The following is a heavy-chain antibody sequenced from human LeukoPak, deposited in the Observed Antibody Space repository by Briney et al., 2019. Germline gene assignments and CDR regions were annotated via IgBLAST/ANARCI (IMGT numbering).Heavy chain of an antibody. V-gene: IGHV1-2*02. CDR2: INPNSGGT. CDR3: ARLALRDFWSAYYRPNYYGMDV. D-gene: IGHD3-3*01. J-gene: IGHJ6*02. CDR1: GYTVTGYY. Sequence: ASVKVSCKASGYTVTGYYMHWVRQAPGQGPEWMGWINPNSGGTNYAQKFQGRVTMTRDTSISTAYMELSRLRSDDTAVYYCARLALRDFWSAYYRPNYYGMDVGGQGTTVTVSS.